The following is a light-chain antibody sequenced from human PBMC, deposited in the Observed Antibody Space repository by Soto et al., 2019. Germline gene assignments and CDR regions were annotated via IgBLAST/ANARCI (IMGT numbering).Light chain of an antibody. Sequence: EIVLKQSPGTLSLSPGERATLSCRASQSVSSSYLAWYQQKPGQAPRLLIYGASSRATGIPDRFSGSGSGTDFTLTMSRLEPEDFAVYYCQQFGSSPLFTFGPGTKVDVK. J-gene: IGKJ3*01. CDR3: QQFGSSPLFT. V-gene: IGKV3-20*01. CDR1: QSVSSSY. CDR2: GAS.